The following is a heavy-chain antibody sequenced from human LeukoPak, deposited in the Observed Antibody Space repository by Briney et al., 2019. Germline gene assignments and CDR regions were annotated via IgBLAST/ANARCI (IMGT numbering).Heavy chain of an antibody. V-gene: IGHV3-48*04. D-gene: IGHD2-15*01. Sequence: GGSLRLSCAASGFTFSSYSMNWVRQAPGKGLEWVSYISSSSSTIYYADSVKGRFTISRDNAKNSLYLQMNSLRAEDTAVYYCARDITPIAATDAFDIWGQGTMVTVSS. CDR3: ARDITPIAATDAFDI. CDR1: GFTFSSYS. CDR2: ISSSSSTI. J-gene: IGHJ3*02.